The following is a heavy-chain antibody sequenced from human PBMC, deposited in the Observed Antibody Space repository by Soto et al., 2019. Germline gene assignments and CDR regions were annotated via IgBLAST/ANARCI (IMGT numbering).Heavy chain of an antibody. D-gene: IGHD4-17*01. V-gene: IGHV4-34*01. CDR2: INNSGST. Sequence: SETLSLTCAVYGGSFSGYYWSWIRQPPGKGLEWIGEINNSGSTNYNPSLKSRVTISVDTSKNQLSLKLSFVTAADTAVYYWARGHYFGVIWGQGTLVTVSS. CDR1: GGSFSGYY. J-gene: IGHJ4*02. CDR3: ARGHYFGVI.